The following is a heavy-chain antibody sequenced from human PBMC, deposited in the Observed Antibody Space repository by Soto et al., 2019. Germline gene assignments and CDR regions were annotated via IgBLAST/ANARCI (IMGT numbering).Heavy chain of an antibody. CDR1: GGSISSSSYY. CDR3: ASLLWFGESKTLNWFDP. V-gene: IGHV4-39*01. CDR2: IYYSGST. J-gene: IGHJ5*02. D-gene: IGHD3-10*01. Sequence: SETLSLTCTVSGGSISSSSYYWGWIRQPPGKGLEWIGSIYYSGSTYYNPSLKSRVTISVDTSKNQFSLKLSSVTAADTAVYYCASLLWFGESKTLNWFDPWGQGTLVTVSS.